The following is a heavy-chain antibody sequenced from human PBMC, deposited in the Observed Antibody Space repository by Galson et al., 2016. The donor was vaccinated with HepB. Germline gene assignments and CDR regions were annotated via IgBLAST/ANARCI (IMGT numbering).Heavy chain of an antibody. CDR2: IKRKTDGGTA. Sequence: SLRLSCAASGFTFSNAWMSWVRQAPGKGLEWVGRIKRKTDGGTADYAAPVTGRFTILRDDSKNTLYLQMNSLKTEDTAVYYCTRNSYTSSSRADYWGQGTLVTVSS. J-gene: IGHJ4*02. D-gene: IGHD6-6*01. V-gene: IGHV3-15*01. CDR1: GFTFSNAW. CDR3: TRNSYTSSSRADY.